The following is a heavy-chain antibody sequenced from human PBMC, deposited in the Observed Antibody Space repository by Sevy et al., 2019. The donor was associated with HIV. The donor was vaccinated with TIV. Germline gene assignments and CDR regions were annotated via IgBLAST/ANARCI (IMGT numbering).Heavy chain of an antibody. V-gene: IGHV1-3*01. CDR3: ARDGTYSSRGSYYYYGMDV. J-gene: IGHJ6*02. CDR2: INAGNGNT. CDR1: GYTFTSYA. D-gene: IGHD6-13*01. Sequence: ASVKVSCKASGYTFTSYAMHWVRQAPGQRLEWMGWINAGNGNTKYSQKFQGRVTITRDTSASTAYMELSSLRSEDTAVYYCARDGTYSSRGSYYYYGMDVWGLGTTVTVSS.